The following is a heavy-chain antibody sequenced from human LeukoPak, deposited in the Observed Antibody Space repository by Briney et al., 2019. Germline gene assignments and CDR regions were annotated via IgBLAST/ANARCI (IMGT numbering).Heavy chain of an antibody. CDR3: AKDRTTRWEMATMIDY. D-gene: IGHD5-24*01. CDR2: IWYDGSNK. V-gene: IGHV3-33*06. Sequence: PGGSLRLSCAASGFTFSSYGMHWVRQAPGKGLEWVAVIWYDGSNKYYADSVKGRFTISRDNSKNTLYLQMNSLRAEDTAVYYCAKDRTTRWEMATMIDYWGQGTLVTVSS. CDR1: GFTFSSYG. J-gene: IGHJ4*02.